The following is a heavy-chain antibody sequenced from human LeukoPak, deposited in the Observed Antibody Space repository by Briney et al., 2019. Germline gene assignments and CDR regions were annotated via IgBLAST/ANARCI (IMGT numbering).Heavy chain of an antibody. D-gene: IGHD2-15*01. J-gene: IGHJ6*02. CDR2: FYPGDSDT. Sequence: GESLKISCNGSGYXFTSYWICWVRQMPGKGLEWMGIFYPGDSDTRYSPSFQGQVTISADKSISTAYLQWSSLKASDTAMYYCARFCSGGSCYSPHMDVWGQATTVTVSS. CDR3: ARFCSGGSCYSPHMDV. CDR1: GYXFTSYW. V-gene: IGHV5-51*01.